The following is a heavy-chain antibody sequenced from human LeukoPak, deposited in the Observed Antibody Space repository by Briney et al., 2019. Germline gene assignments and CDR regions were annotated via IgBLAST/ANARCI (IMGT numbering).Heavy chain of an antibody. CDR1: GGSISSGDYY. D-gene: IGHD6-6*01. Sequence: SETLSLTCTVSGGSISSGDYYWSWIRQPPGKGLEWIGYIYYSGSTYYNPSLKSRVTISVDTSKNQFSLKLSSVTAADTAVYYCARDPSYSSSSWFDPWGQGTLVTVSS. CDR2: IYYSGST. J-gene: IGHJ5*02. V-gene: IGHV4-30-4*08. CDR3: ARDPSYSSSSWFDP.